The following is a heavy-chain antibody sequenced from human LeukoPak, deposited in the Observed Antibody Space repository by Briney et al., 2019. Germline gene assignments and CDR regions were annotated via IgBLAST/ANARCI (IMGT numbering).Heavy chain of an antibody. CDR3: ARDVINELYSMIVPRGAFDI. CDR1: GGSISSGDYY. Sequence: PSETLSLTCTVSGGSISSGDYYRSWIRQPPGKGLEWIGYIYYSGSTYYNPSLKSRVTISVDTSKNQFSLKLSSVTAADTAVYYCARDVINELYSMIVPRGAFDIWGQGTMVTVSS. D-gene: IGHD3-22*01. J-gene: IGHJ3*02. V-gene: IGHV4-30-4*01. CDR2: IYYSGST.